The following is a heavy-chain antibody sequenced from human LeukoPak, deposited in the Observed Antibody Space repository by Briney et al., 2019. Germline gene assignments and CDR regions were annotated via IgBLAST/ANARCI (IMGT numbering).Heavy chain of an antibody. V-gene: IGHV1-69*05. CDR1: GGTFSSYA. D-gene: IGHD2-2*01. J-gene: IGHJ4*02. Sequence: ASVKGSCKASGGTFSSYAISWVRQAPGQGLEWMGRIIPIFGTANYAQKFQGRVTITTDESTSTAYMELSSLRSEDTAVYYCARVVPAATSTWYFDYWGQGTLITVSS. CDR2: IIPIFGTA. CDR3: ARVVPAATSTWYFDY.